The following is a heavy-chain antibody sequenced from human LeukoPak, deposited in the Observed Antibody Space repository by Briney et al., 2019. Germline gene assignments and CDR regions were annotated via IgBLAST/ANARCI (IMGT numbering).Heavy chain of an antibody. V-gene: IGHV1-18*01. CDR3: ARDRIAAAGLDY. CDR2: ISAYNGHT. D-gene: IGHD6-13*01. Sequence: ASVKVSCKASGYTFTSYGITWVRQAPGQGLEWMGWISAYNGHTNYAQKLQGRVTMTTDTSTSTAYMEVRGLRSDDTAVYYCARDRIAAAGLDYWGQGTLVTVSS. CDR1: GYTFTSYG. J-gene: IGHJ4*02.